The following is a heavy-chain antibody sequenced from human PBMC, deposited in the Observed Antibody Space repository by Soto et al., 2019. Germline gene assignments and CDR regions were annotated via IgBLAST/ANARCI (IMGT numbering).Heavy chain of an antibody. J-gene: IGHJ4*02. D-gene: IGHD1-20*01. CDR3: ARGGITGTTYFDY. CDR1: GFTVSSNY. CDR2: IYYSGST. Sequence: VQLVESGGGLIQPGGSLRLSCAASGFTVSSNYMSWVRQAPGKGLEWIGYIYYSGSTYYNPSLKSRVTISVDTSKNQFSLKLSSVTAADTAVYYCARGGITGTTYFDYWGQGTLVTVSS. V-gene: IGHV4-59*08.